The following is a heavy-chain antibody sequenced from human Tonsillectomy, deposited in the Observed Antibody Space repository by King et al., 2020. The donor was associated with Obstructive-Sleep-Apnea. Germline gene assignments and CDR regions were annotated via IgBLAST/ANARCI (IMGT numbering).Heavy chain of an antibody. Sequence: QLVQSGAEVKKPGASVKVSCKASGYTFSNYGVNWVRQAPGQGLEWMAWISAYNGDTNYAQKVQGIVTMTTDTSTSTAYLELRSLRSDDTAVYYCARGLSPYNILTGYSNSGFDYWGQGTLVTVSS. D-gene: IGHD3-9*01. V-gene: IGHV1-18*01. J-gene: IGHJ4*02. CDR3: ARGLSPYNILTGYSNSGFDY. CDR1: GYTFSNYG. CDR2: ISAYNGDT.